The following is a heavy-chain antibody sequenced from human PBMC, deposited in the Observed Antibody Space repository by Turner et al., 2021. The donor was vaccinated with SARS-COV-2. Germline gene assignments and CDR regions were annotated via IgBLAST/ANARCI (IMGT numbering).Heavy chain of an antibody. D-gene: IGHD2-2*01. V-gene: IGHV4-39*01. J-gene: IGHJ4*02. CDR1: GGSISSSSYY. CDR3: VRPACSRTACYFYFDS. CDR2: VFSSGTT. Sequence: QVRLQESGPGLLQPSETLSLTCSVSGGSISSSSYYWGWIRHYQGKGLEWLATVFSSGTTYDNPSLNGRVSMSVDTSNNQFSLRLTSATVADTAVYYCVRPACSRTACYFYFDSWGQGILVTVSS.